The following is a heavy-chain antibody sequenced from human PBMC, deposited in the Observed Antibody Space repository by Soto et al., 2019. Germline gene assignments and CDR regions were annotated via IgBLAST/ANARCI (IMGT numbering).Heavy chain of an antibody. CDR1: GGSISSGDYY. J-gene: IGHJ5*02. CDR2: IYYSGST. D-gene: IGHD3-10*01. Sequence: PAETLSLTCTISGGSISSGDYYWSWIRQPPGKGLEWIGYIYYSGSTYYNPSLKSRVTISVDTSKNQFSLKLSSVTAADTAVYYCAREWFHPTVVGNWFDPWGQGTLVTVSS. CDR3: AREWFHPTVVGNWFDP. V-gene: IGHV4-30-4*01.